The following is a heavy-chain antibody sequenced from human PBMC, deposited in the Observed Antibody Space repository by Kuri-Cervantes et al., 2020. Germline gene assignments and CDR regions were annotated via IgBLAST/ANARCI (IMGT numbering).Heavy chain of an antibody. Sequence: GESLKISCAASGFTFSSYAMHWVRQAPGKGLEWVAVISYDGSNKYYADSVKGRFTISRDNSKNTLYLQMNSLRAEDTAVYYCARDELRYFDWLSRGGPPFDYWGQGTLVTVSS. V-gene: IGHV3-30-3*01. CDR3: ARDELRYFDWLSRGGPPFDY. CDR1: GFTFSSYA. J-gene: IGHJ4*02. CDR2: ISYDGSNK. D-gene: IGHD3-9*01.